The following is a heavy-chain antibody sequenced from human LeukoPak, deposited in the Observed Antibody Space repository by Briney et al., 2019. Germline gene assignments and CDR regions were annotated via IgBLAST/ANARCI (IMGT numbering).Heavy chain of an antibody. CDR3: ARFGYYYGMDV. CDR2: IKQDGSQK. J-gene: IGHJ6*02. D-gene: IGHD3-10*01. Sequence: GGSLRLSCAASGFTFSRYWMSWVRQVPGKGLEWVANIKQDGSQKYYVDSVKGRFTISRDNAKNSLYLQMNSLRAEDTAVYYCARFGYYYGMDVWGQGTTVTVSS. CDR1: GFTFSRYW. V-gene: IGHV3-7*01.